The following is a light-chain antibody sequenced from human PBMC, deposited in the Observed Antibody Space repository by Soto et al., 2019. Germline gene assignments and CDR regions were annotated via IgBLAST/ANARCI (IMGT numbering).Light chain of an antibody. V-gene: IGLV2-14*03. CDR3: SSYTSSSTGV. CDR2: EVS. J-gene: IGLJ1*01. CDR1: SSDIGAYDY. Sequence: QSVLAQPASVSGSPGQSIAISCTGTSSDIGAYDYVFWYQQFPAKPPKLIIYEVSHRPSGVSDRFSGSKSVNTATLTISRLQSEDEADYCCSSYTSSSTGVFGTGTKVTVL.